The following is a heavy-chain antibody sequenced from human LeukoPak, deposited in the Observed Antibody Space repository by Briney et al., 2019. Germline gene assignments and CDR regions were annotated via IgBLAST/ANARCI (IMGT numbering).Heavy chain of an antibody. J-gene: IGHJ4*02. D-gene: IGHD2-15*01. V-gene: IGHV4-59*01. Sequence: PSETLSLTCTVSGGSISSYYWSWIRQPPGKGLEWIGYIYCSGGTNYNPSLKSRVTISVDTSKNQCSLKLSSVTAADTAVYYCARVPPSCSGGSCYLDYWGQGTLVTVSS. CDR1: GGSISSYY. CDR3: ARVPPSCSGGSCYLDY. CDR2: IYCSGGT.